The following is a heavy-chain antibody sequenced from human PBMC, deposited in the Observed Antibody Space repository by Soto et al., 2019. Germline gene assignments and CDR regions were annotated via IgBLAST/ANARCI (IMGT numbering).Heavy chain of an antibody. Sequence: LTVSCAASGFTVSSNYMIWVRQAPGKGLEWVSVIYSGGSTYYADSVKGRFTISRDNSKNTLYLQMNSLRAEDTAVYYCARANYDYVWGSYRSPNWFDPWGQGTPVTVSS. V-gene: IGHV3-53*01. CDR2: IYSGGST. CDR1: GFTVSSNY. CDR3: ARANYDYVWGSYRSPNWFDP. D-gene: IGHD3-16*02. J-gene: IGHJ5*02.